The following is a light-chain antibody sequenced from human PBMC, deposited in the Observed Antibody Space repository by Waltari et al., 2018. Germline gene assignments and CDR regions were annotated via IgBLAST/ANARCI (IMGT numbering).Light chain of an antibody. Sequence: QSALTQPAPVSGSTGQSITIPCTGTSSHFGGFKFAHWYQQHPGKAPKLIIYDVTERPSGVSQRYSGSKSGNTASLTISGLQAEDEADYYCSSYTSTSSYVFGAETKVTVL. CDR2: DVT. CDR1: SSHFGGFKF. J-gene: IGLJ1*01. V-gene: IGLV2-14*01. CDR3: SSYTSTSSYV.